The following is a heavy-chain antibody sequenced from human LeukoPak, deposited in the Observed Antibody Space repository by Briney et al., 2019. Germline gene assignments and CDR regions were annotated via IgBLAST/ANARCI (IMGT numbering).Heavy chain of an antibody. D-gene: IGHD3-3*01. CDR2: ISYDGSNK. CDR1: GFTFSSYG. J-gene: IGHJ6*02. Sequence: PGGSLRLSCAASGFTFSSYGMHWVRQAPGKGLEWVAVISYDGSNKYYADSVKGRFTISRDNSKNTLYLQMNSLRAEDTAVYYCARKVGITIFGVVIDNYGMDVWGQGTTVTVSS. V-gene: IGHV3-30*03. CDR3: ARKVGITIFGVVIDNYGMDV.